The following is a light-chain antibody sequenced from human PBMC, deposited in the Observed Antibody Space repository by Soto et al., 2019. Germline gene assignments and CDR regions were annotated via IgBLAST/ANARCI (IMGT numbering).Light chain of an antibody. CDR2: EVS. V-gene: IGLV2-8*01. CDR1: SSDVGGYNY. J-gene: IGLJ1*01. CDR3: TSYAGSNNFFYV. Sequence: QSVLTQPPSASGSPGQSVTISCTGTSSDVGGYNYVSWYQQHPGKAPKLMIYEVSKRPSVVPDRFSGSKSGNTASLTVSGLQAEDEADSYCTSYAGSNNFFYVFGTGTKVTVL.